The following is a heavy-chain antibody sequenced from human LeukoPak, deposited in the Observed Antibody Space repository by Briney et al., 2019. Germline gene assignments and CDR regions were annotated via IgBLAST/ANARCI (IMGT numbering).Heavy chain of an antibody. CDR2: VLHTGST. D-gene: IGHD6-13*01. CDR3: ARGPAAVHP. J-gene: IGHJ5*02. CDR1: GYSLTNHY. Sequence: SETLSRNCAVHGYSLTNHYWIWIRQPPGKGLEWIAEVLHTGSTNYNPSFKSRVTISVDTSKNQFFLNLTSVTAADPAVYYWARGPAAVHPWGQGILVTVSS. V-gene: IGHV4-34*12.